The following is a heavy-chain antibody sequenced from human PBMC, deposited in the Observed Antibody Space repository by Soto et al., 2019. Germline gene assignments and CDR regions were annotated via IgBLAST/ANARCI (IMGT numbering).Heavy chain of an antibody. CDR3: ARDSTGWYRGWFDP. CDR2: INTANGDT. J-gene: IGHJ5*02. V-gene: IGHV1-3*04. D-gene: IGHD3-22*01. Sequence: VHLAQSGAEVLKPGASMNLSFKASGYTFTTFAMHWLRQPPGQRPAWMGWINTANGDTKYSPTLQGRITITRATSARVVDMDLRSLTSEEAAVYFCARDSTGWYRGWFDPWGQGTLVTVSS. CDR1: GYTFTTFA.